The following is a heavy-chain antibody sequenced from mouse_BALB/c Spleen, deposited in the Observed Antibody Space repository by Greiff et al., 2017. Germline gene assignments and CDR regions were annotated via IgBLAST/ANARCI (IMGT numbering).Heavy chain of an antibody. CDR1: GFTFSDYG. Sequence: EVLVVESGGGLVQPGGSRKLSCAASGFTFSDYGMAWVRQAPGKGPEWVAFISNLAYSIYYADTVTGRFTISRENAKNTLYLEMSSLRSEDTAMYYCARVPLIYDGYYIDYWGQGTTLTVSS. J-gene: IGHJ2*01. D-gene: IGHD2-3*01. CDR2: ISNLAYSI. CDR3: ARVPLIYDGYYIDY. V-gene: IGHV5-15*02.